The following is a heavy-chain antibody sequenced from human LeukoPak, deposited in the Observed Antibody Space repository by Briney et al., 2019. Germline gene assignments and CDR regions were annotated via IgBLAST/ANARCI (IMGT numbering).Heavy chain of an antibody. CDR3: ARDGEFGELPDY. CDR2: IYYSGST. V-gene: IGHV4-61*08. Sequence: SETLSLTCTVSGGSISSGGYYWSWIRQHPGKGLEWIGYIYYSGSTYYNPSLKSRVTISVDTSKNQFSLKLSSVTAADTAVYYCARDGEFGELPDYWGQGTLVTVSS. CDR1: GGSISSGGYY. D-gene: IGHD3-10*01. J-gene: IGHJ4*02.